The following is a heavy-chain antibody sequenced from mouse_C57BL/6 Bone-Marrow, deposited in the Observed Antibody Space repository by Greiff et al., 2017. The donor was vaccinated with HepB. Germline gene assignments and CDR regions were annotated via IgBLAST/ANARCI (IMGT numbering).Heavy chain of an antibody. CDR2: IDPSDSET. CDR1: GYTFTSYW. J-gene: IGHJ3*01. Sequence: QVQLQQPGAELVRPGSSVKLSCKASGYTFTSYWMHWVKQRPIQGLEWIGNIDPSDSETHYNQKFKDKATLTVDKSSSTAYMQLSSLTSEDSAVYYCARFGDYGSRFAYWGQGTLVTVSA. V-gene: IGHV1-52*01. CDR3: ARFGDYGSRFAY. D-gene: IGHD1-1*01.